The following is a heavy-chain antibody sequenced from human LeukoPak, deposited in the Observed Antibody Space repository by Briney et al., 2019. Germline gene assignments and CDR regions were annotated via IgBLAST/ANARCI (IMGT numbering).Heavy chain of an antibody. CDR2: IWYNGSNK. V-gene: IGHV3-33*08. Sequence: GGSLRLSCAVSGFTFSSCSMSWVRQAPGKGLEWVAAIWYNGSNKYYTDSVKGRFTISRDNAKNTLYLLLNSLRAEDSAVYHCARDGVYDSTDGLTYNLCYWGQGTLVTVSS. J-gene: IGHJ4*02. CDR3: ARDGVYDSTDGLTYNLCY. CDR1: GFTFSSCS. D-gene: IGHD3-22*01.